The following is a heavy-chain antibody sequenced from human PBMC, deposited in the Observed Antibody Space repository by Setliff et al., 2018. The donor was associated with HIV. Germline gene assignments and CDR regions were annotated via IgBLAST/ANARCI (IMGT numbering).Heavy chain of an antibody. D-gene: IGHD3-3*01. CDR1: GGSISSSSYY. CDR2: IYYSGST. V-gene: IGHV4-39*01. CDR3: ARLPAYYDFWSGYYRDRVFDY. J-gene: IGHJ4*02. Sequence: SETLSLTCTVSGGSISSSSYYWGWIRQPPGKGLEWIGSIYYSGSTYYNPSLKSRVTISVDTSKNQFSLKLSSVTAADTAVYYCARLPAYYDFWSGYYRDRVFDYWGQGTLVTVSS.